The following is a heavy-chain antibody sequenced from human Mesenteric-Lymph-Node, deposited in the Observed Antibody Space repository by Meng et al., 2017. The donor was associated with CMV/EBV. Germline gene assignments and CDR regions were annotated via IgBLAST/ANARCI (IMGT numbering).Heavy chain of an antibody. CDR3: AKDHWANGWELLGS. J-gene: IGHJ4*02. Sequence: GESLKISCAASGFTFSSYGMHWVRQAPGKGLEWVAIIRFDGNIKYYPDSVKGRFTISRDNSRNTLYLQMDSLRSEDTAVYYCAKDHWANGWELLGSWGQGTLVTVSS. CDR1: GFTFSSYG. CDR2: IRFDGNIK. D-gene: IGHD1-26*01. V-gene: IGHV3-30*02.